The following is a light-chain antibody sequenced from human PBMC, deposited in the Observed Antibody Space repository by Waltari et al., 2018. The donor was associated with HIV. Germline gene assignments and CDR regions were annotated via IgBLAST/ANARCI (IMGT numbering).Light chain of an antibody. CDR2: DSS. J-gene: IGKJ2*01. CDR3: QQRSNWPYT. CDR1: QSVSSY. Sequence: EIVLTQSPATLSLSPGERVTLSCRASQSVSSYLAWHQQRPGQAPRLLIYDSSNRATGIPARFSGSGSGTDFTLTISSLEPEDFAVYYCQQRSNWPYTFGQGTKLEIK. V-gene: IGKV3-11*01.